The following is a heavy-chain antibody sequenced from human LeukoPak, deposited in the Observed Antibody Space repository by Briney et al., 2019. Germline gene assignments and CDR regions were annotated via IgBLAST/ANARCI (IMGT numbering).Heavy chain of an antibody. Sequence: GGSLRLSCATSGFTFRNYGMQWVRQAPGKGLEWVAVISHDGTTTFYADSVKGRFTISRDNSKNTLDLQMDSLRAEDTAVYFCAKEPNAYSSGWYFQDWGQGTLVTVSS. CDR3: AKEPNAYSSGWYFQD. J-gene: IGHJ1*01. V-gene: IGHV3-30*18. CDR2: ISHDGTTT. CDR1: GFTFRNYG. D-gene: IGHD6-25*01.